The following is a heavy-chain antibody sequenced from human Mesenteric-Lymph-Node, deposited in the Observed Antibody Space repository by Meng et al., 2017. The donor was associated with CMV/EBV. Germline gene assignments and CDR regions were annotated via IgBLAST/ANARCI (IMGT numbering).Heavy chain of an antibody. CDR3: ASRATVTYIWTN. V-gene: IGHV4-39*01. J-gene: IGHJ4*02. Sequence: CAVSGGSVSSGSYDWAWIRQPPGKGLEWVGSIHYSGSTYYSPSLKSRVTISVDTSKNQFSLKLSSVTAADTAVYYCASRATVTYIWTNWGQGTLVTVSS. D-gene: IGHD4-17*01. CDR1: GGSVSSGSYD. CDR2: IHYSGST.